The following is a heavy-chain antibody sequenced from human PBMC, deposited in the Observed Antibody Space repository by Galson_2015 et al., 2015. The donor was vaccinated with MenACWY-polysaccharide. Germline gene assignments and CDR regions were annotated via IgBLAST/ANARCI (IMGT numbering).Heavy chain of an antibody. CDR3: ARKASAGASDH. Sequence: SLRLACAASGFSFDYYDIHWVRRAPGTGLEWVAVISYGGREKYYADSVKGRFTISRDDSRYTMFLQMTSLSVDETAVYFCARKASAGASDHWGQGTLVTVSS. CDR2: ISYGGREK. J-gene: IGHJ4*02. V-gene: IGHV3-30*03. CDR1: GFSFDYYD. D-gene: IGHD1-14*01.